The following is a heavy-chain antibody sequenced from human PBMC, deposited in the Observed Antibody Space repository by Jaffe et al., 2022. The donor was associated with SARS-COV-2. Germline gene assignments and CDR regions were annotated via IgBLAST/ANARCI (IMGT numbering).Heavy chain of an antibody. J-gene: IGHJ4*02. V-gene: IGHV3-30*18. CDR3: AKGLLWFGELSDSGFDY. D-gene: IGHD3-10*01. CDR2: ISYDGSNK. Sequence: QVQLVESGGGVVQPGRSLRLSCAASGFTFSSYGMHWVRQAPGKGLEWVAVISYDGSNKYYADSVKGRFTISRDNSKNTLYLQMNSLRAEDTAVYYCAKGLLWFGELSDSGFDYWGQGTLVTVSS. CDR1: GFTFSSYG.